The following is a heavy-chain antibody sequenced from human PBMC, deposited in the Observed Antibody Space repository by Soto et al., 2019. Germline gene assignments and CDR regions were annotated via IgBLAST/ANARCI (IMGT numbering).Heavy chain of an antibody. CDR3: MAHSPRYCSSTSCSNLYYYGMDV. CDR1: GFTFGDYA. Sequence: AGGSLRLSCTASGFTFGDYAMSWVRQAPGKGLEWVGFIRSKAYGGTTEYAASVKGRFTISRDDSKSIAYLQMNSLKTEDTAVYYCMAHSPRYCSSTSCSNLYYYGMDVWGQGTTVTVSS. D-gene: IGHD2-2*01. J-gene: IGHJ6*02. V-gene: IGHV3-49*04. CDR2: IRSKAYGGTT.